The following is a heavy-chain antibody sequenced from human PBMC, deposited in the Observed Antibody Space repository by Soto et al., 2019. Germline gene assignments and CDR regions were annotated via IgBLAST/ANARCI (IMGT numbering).Heavy chain of an antibody. CDR1: GDSVSSKSVA. J-gene: IGHJ3*02. Sequence: PSQTLSLTCAIYGDSVSSKSVAWNWIRQSPSRGLEWLGRTYYRSKWYNDYAVSVKSRITINPDTSKNQFSLQLNSVTPEDTAVYYCASQEGYGFDICGKATIVTASS. CDR2: TYYRSKWYN. V-gene: IGHV6-1*01. CDR3: ASQEGYGFDI.